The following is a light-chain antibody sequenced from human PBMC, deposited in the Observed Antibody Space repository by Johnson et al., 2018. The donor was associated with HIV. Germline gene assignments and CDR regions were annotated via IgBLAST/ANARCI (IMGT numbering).Light chain of an antibody. J-gene: IGLJ1*01. CDR1: SSNIGNNY. V-gene: IGLV1-51*01. CDR2: DTN. Sequence: QSVLTQPPSVSAAPGQKVTISCSGSSSNIGNNYVSWYQQLPGTAPKLLIYDTNKRPSGIPDRFSGSKSGTSATLGITGLQTGDEADYYCGTWDSSLSAYVGGTGTKGTVL. CDR3: GTWDSSLSAYV.